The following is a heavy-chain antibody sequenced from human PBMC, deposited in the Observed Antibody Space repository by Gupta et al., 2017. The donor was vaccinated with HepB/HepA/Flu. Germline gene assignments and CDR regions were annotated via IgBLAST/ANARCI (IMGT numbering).Heavy chain of an antibody. CDR2: IKSKTDGGTT. Sequence: PGKGLEWVGRIKSKTDGGTTDYAAPVKGRFTISRDDSKNTLYLQMNSLKTEDTAVYYCTTDRLRYFDWLLGDAFDIGGQGTMVTVSS. CDR3: TTDRLRYFDWLLGDAFDI. V-gene: IGHV3-15*01. D-gene: IGHD3-9*01. J-gene: IGHJ3*02.